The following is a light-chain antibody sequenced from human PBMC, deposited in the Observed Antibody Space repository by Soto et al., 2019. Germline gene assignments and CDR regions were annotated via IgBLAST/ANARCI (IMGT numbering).Light chain of an antibody. J-gene: IGLJ1*01. V-gene: IGLV2-14*03. Sequence: QSALTQPRSVSGSPGQSVTISCTGTSSDIGNYKYVSWYQQKPGKAPKVIIYDVTHRPSGVSERFSGSKSGFTASLTISGLQAEDESYYYCASFTSISTYVFGTGTKVTAL. CDR2: DVT. CDR3: ASFTSISTYV. CDR1: SSDIGNYKY.